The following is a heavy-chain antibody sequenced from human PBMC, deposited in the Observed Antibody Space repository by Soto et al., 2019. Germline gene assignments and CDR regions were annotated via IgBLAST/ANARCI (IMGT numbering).Heavy chain of an antibody. J-gene: IGHJ5*02. CDR3: ARRGSRGYYGSGTWFDP. Sequence: SETLSLTCTVSGGSISSSSYYWGWIRQPPGKGLEWIGSIYYSGSTYYNPSLRSRVTISVDTSKNQFSLKLSSVTAADTAVYYCARRGSRGYYGSGTWFDPWGQGTLVTVSS. D-gene: IGHD3-10*01. CDR1: GGSISSSSYY. V-gene: IGHV4-39*01. CDR2: IYYSGST.